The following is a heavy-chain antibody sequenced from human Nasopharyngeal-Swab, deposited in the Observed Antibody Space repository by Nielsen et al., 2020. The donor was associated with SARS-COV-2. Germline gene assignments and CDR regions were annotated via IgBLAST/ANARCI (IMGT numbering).Heavy chain of an antibody. V-gene: IGHV3-73*01. CDR3: TRCGGSCYTGKDY. CDR2: IRSKGSNYAT. D-gene: IGHD2-15*01. CDR1: GFTFSDSA. Sequence: GESLKISCAASGFTFSDSAIHWVRQASGKGLEWVGRIRSKGSNYATAYAASVKGRFTISRDDSKNTAYLQMNSLITEDTAVYYCTRCGGSCYTGKDYWGQGTLVTVSS. J-gene: IGHJ4*02.